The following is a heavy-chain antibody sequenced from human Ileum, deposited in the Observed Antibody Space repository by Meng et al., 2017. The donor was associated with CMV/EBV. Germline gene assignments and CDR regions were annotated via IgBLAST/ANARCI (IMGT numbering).Heavy chain of an antibody. CDR2: IYYSGNT. J-gene: IGHJ4*02. CDR1: GGSSRSSRYY. Sequence: TVSGGSSRSSRYYGGWIRQAPGKGLEWIGNIYYSGNTYYDASLKSRVAISVDTPRNQFSLKLSSVTDSDTAVYYCARTSDYYYYFQYWGQGTLVTVSS. CDR3: ARTSDYYYYFQY. V-gene: IGHV4-39*01. D-gene: IGHD3-22*01.